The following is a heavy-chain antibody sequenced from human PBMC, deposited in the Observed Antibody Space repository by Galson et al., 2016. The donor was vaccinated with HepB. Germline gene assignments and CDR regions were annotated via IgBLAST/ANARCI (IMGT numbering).Heavy chain of an antibody. CDR3: VRCRATVVTPYWFDP. CDR2: IYNNGSS. V-gene: IGHV4-61*08. CDR1: GGSVSSRGYS. J-gene: IGHJ5*02. D-gene: IGHD4-23*01. Sequence: SETLSLTCSVSGGSVSSRGYSWSWIRQSPGKTLEWIGYIYNNGSSNYNPSLKRRVTRSIYTSKNQISLRLRSVTAADTAVYYWVRCRATVVTPYWFDPWGQGTLVTVSS.